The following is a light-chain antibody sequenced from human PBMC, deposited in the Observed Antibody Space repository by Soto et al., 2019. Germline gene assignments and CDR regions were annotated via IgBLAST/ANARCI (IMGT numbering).Light chain of an antibody. V-gene: IGLV2-14*03. CDR2: DVS. J-gene: IGLJ2*01. CDR1: SRDVGDYNY. Sequence: QSVLTQPASVSGSPGQSITISCTEASRDVGDYNYVSWYQQHPGKAPKLMIYDVSYRPSGVSIRFSGSKSGSTASLTISGLQAEDEADYYCSSYTATNAVLFGGGTKVTVL. CDR3: SSYTATNAVL.